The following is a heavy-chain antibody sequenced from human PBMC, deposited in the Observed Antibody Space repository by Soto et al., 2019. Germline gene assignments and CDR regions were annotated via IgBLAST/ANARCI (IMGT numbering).Heavy chain of an antibody. D-gene: IGHD3-16*01. CDR2: MNPGSGDA. V-gene: IGHV1-8*01. CDR1: GYSFTNND. J-gene: IGHJ5*02. Sequence: ASVKVSCKASGYSFTNNDVSWVRQATGQGLEWMGWMNPGSGDAGYAQKFQGRVTMTRDISIATAYMELSSLRSDDTAIYYCARMATFGSLNWFDPWGQGTLVTVSS. CDR3: ARMATFGSLNWFDP.